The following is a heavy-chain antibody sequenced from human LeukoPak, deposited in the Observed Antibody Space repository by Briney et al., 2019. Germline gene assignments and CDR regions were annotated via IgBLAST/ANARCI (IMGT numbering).Heavy chain of an antibody. J-gene: IGHJ4*02. Sequence: GASVKVSCKASGGTFSSYAISWVRQAPGQGLEWMGGIIPIFGTANYAQKFQGRVTITADESTSTAYMELSSLRSEDTAVYYCARDLVGATPYYFDYWGQGTLVTVSS. CDR3: ARDLVGATPYYFDY. V-gene: IGHV1-69*13. D-gene: IGHD1-26*01. CDR1: GGTFSSYA. CDR2: IIPIFGTA.